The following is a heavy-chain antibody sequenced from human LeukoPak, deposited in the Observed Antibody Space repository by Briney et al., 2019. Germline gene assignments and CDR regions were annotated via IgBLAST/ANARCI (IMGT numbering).Heavy chain of an antibody. Sequence: GSSVKVSCKASGGTFSSYAISWVRQAPGQGLEWMGGIIPIFGTANYAQKFQGRVTITTDESTSTAFMELSSLRSEDTAVYYRARGRSSSWSNWFDPWGQGTLVTVSS. J-gene: IGHJ5*02. V-gene: IGHV1-69*05. CDR1: GGTFSSYA. CDR2: IIPIFGTA. D-gene: IGHD6-13*01. CDR3: ARGRSSSWSNWFDP.